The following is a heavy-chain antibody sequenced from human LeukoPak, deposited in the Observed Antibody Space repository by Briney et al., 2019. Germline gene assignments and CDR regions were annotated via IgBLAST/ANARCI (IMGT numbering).Heavy chain of an antibody. J-gene: IGHJ5*02. V-gene: IGHV4-34*01. Sequence: SETLSLTCAVYGVSFSGYYWSWIRQPPGKGLEWIGEINHSGSTNYNPSLKSRVTISVDTSKNQFSLKLSSVTAADTAVYYCARRQAVLAVAGNLNWFDPWGQGTLVTVSS. CDR2: INHSGST. D-gene: IGHD6-19*01. CDR1: GVSFSGYY. CDR3: ARRQAVLAVAGNLNWFDP.